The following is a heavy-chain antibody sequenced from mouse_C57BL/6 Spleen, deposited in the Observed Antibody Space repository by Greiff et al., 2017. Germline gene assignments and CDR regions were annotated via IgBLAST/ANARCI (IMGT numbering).Heavy chain of an antibody. CDR3: ARSLYGNYIDY. J-gene: IGHJ2*01. Sequence: EVHLVESGGGLVQPGGSLSLSCAASGFTFTDYYMSWVRQPPGKALEWLGFIRNKANGYTTEYSASVKGRFTISRDNSQSILYLQMNALRAEDSATYYCARSLYGNYIDYWGQGTTLTVSS. V-gene: IGHV7-3*01. CDR1: GFTFTDYY. CDR2: IRNKANGYTT. D-gene: IGHD2-1*01.